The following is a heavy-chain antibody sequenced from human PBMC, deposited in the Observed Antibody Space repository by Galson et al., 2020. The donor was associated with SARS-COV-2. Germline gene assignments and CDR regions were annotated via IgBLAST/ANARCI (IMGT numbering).Heavy chain of an antibody. V-gene: IGHV3-30*01. CDR3: AREGMATIDAFDI. D-gene: IGHD5-12*01. CDR2: ISYDGSNK. CDR1: GFTFSSYA. J-gene: IGHJ3*02. Sequence: GESLKIFCAASGFTFSSYAMHWVRQAPGKGLEWVAVISYDGSNKYYADSVKGRFTISRDNSKNTLYLQMNSLRAEDTAVYYCAREGMATIDAFDIWGQGTMVTVSS.